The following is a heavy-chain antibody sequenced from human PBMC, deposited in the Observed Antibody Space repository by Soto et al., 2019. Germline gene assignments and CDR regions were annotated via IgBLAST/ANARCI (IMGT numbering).Heavy chain of an antibody. CDR3: ARSGHSFGGVV. CDR2: IFYTGST. CDR1: GGSMSGYY. V-gene: IGHV4-59*01. J-gene: IGHJ4*02. Sequence: PSETLSLTCTVSGGSMSGYYCSWIRQPPGKGLEYIGYIFYTGSTSYNASLTSRVAISLDTPNTQISLKLKSVTAADTAVYYCARSGHSFGGVVWGQGILVTV. D-gene: IGHD3-16*01.